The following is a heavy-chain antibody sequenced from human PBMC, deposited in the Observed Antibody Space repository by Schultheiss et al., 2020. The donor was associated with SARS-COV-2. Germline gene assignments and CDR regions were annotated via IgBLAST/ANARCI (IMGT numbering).Heavy chain of an antibody. CDR1: GFTFRTYS. CDR3: ARDLVNWSHGPDY. Sequence: GESLKISCEASGFTFRTYSMNWVRQAPGKGLEWVSSISSSGSLYYTNSVKGRYIISRDNANNSLYLQMNSLRAEDTAMYYCARDLVNWSHGPDYWGQGTLVTVSS. CDR2: ISSSGSL. V-gene: IGHV3-21*06. D-gene: IGHD3-3*01. J-gene: IGHJ4*02.